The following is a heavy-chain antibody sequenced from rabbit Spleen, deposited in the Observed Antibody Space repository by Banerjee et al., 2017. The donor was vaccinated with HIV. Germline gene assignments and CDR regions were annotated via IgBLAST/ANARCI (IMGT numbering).Heavy chain of an antibody. CDR3: VRGASVSGYYSL. CDR1: GFDLSNYG. D-gene: IGHD1-1*01. CDR2: IDPVFDAA. J-gene: IGHJ4*01. V-gene: IGHV1S47*01. Sequence: QEQLVESGGGLVQPGGSLKLSCKASGFDLSNYGVSWVRQAPGKGLEWIGYIDPVFDAAYYATWVNGRFTISSHNAQNTLYLQLNSLTAADTATYFCVRGASVSGYYSLWGPAPSSPS.